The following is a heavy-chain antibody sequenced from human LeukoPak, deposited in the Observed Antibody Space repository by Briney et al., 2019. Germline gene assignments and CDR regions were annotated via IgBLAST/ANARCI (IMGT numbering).Heavy chain of an antibody. D-gene: IGHD5-24*01. CDR3: ARDGPEMATNDYYYYYMDV. CDR1: GYTFTSYG. V-gene: IGHV1-18*01. CDR2: ISAYNGNT. Sequence: ASVKVSCKASGYTFTSYGISWVRQAPRQGLGWMGWISAYNGNTNYAQRLQGRVTITTDTSTSTAYMELRSLRSDDTAVYYCARDGPEMATNDYYYYYMDVWGKGTTVTVSS. J-gene: IGHJ6*03.